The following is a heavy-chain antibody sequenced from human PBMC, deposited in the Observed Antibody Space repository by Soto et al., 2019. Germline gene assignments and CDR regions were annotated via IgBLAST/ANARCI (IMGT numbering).Heavy chain of an antibody. Sequence: SETLSLTCTVSGASIISRTYLWGWIRQPPGRGLEWIGSIHYSGRTYHNPSLKSRVTISADTSKNRFSLRLSAVTAADTAVYYCARYTPEKTGTSPFDYWGQGTLVTVS. CDR3: ARYTPEKTGTSPFDY. CDR1: GASIISRTYL. V-gene: IGHV4-39*02. J-gene: IGHJ4*02. D-gene: IGHD1-7*01. CDR2: IHYSGRT.